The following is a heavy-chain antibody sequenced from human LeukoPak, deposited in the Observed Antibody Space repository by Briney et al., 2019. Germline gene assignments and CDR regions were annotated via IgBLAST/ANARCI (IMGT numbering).Heavy chain of an antibody. V-gene: IGHV3-21*01. J-gene: IGHJ5*02. CDR3: ARDFRSDTNWFDP. D-gene: IGHD3-3*01. Sequence: PGGSLRLSCAASGFTFSSYSMNWVRQAPGKGLEWVSSISSSSSYIYYADSVKGRFTISRDNAKNSLYLQMNSLRAEDTAVYYCARDFRSDTNWFDPWGQGTLVTVSS. CDR2: ISSSSSYI. CDR1: GFTFSSYS.